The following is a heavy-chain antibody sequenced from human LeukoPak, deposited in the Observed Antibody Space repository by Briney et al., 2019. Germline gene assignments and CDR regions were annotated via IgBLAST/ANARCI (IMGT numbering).Heavy chain of an antibody. J-gene: IGHJ6*02. CDR2: IYYSGNT. CDR3: ARGGVMVTTIEGGYYYYAMDV. CDR1: GGSISRYY. Sequence: SETLSLTCTVSGGSISRYYWNWVRQPPGQGLEWIGNIYYSGNTNYNPSLKSRVTISVDRSKNHFALKLSSVTAADTAVYFCARGGVMVTTIEGGYYYYAMDVWGQGTTVTVSS. D-gene: IGHD2-21*02. V-gene: IGHV4-59*01.